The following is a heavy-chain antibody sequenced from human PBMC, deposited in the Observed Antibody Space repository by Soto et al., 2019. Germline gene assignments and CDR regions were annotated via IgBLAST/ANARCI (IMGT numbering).Heavy chain of an antibody. J-gene: IGHJ4*02. CDR2: ISGNDGST. D-gene: IGHD3-16*01. Sequence: GTLSISGAAAGWSFSNYAMSWVGQAPGKGLEWVSAISGNDGSTYYADSVKGRFTISRDNAKNTLFLKMNSLRAEDTAVYYCAKEIDYRGYFDYWGQGTLVTVSS. CDR3: AKEIDYRGYFDY. V-gene: IGHV3-23*01. CDR1: GWSFSNYA.